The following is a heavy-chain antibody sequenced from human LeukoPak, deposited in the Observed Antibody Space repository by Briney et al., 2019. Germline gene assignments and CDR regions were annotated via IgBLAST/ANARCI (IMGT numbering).Heavy chain of an antibody. Sequence: SGGSLRLSCAASGFTFSNYWMYWVRQAPGKGLVWVSQIKSDGNITNYADSVKGRFTISRDNAKNTLFLQMNSLGAEDTAVYYCGRSGDFWSGSGVAYWGQGTLVTVSS. J-gene: IGHJ4*02. CDR3: GRSGDFWSGSGVAY. CDR1: GFTFSNYW. V-gene: IGHV3-74*01. CDR2: IKSDGNIT. D-gene: IGHD3-3*01.